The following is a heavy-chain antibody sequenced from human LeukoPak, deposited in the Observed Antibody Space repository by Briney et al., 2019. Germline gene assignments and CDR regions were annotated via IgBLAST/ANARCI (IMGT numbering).Heavy chain of an antibody. CDR2: ISSSSSII. D-gene: IGHD3-3*01. V-gene: IGHV3-48*01. Sequence: GGSLRLSCAASGFTFSSYNMNWVRQAPGKGLEWVSYISSSSSIIYYADSVKGRFTISRDNGKSSLYLQMNSLRAEDTAVYYCAKSGRYYYGMDVWGQGTTVTVTS. CDR1: GFTFSSYN. CDR3: AKSGRYYYGMDV. J-gene: IGHJ6*02.